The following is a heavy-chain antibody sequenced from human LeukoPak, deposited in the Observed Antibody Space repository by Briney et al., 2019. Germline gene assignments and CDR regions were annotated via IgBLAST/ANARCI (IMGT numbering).Heavy chain of an antibody. Sequence: ASVKVSFKASGYTFTSYAMNWVRQAPGQGLEWMGWINTNTGNPTYAQGFTGRFVFSLDTSVSTAYLQISSLKAEDTAVYYCARTAVAGNYYYYGMDVWGQGTTVTVSS. J-gene: IGHJ6*02. CDR3: ARTAVAGNYYYYGMDV. CDR2: INTNTGNP. D-gene: IGHD6-19*01. CDR1: GYTFTSYA. V-gene: IGHV7-4-1*02.